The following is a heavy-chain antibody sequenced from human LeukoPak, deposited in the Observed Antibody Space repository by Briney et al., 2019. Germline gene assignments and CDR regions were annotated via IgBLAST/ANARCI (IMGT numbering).Heavy chain of an antibody. CDR2: IYYSGST. V-gene: IGHV4-39*02. J-gene: IGHJ4*02. Sequence: PSETLSLTCTVSGGSISSSSYYWGWIRQPPGQGLEWIGSIYYSGSTYYNPSLKSRVTISVDTSKNQFSLKLSSVTAADTAVYYCARDLAVWSGYSFDYWGQGTLVTVSS. CDR1: GGSISSSSYY. D-gene: IGHD3-3*01. CDR3: ARDLAVWSGYSFDY.